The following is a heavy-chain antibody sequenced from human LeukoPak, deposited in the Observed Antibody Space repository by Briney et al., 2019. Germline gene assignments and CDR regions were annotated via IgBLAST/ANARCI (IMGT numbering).Heavy chain of an antibody. Sequence: PSETLSLTCTVSGGSISSYYWSWIRQPPGKGLEWIGYIYYSGSTNYNPSLKSRVTISVDTSKNQFSLKLSSVTAADTAVYYCTSCSGDCYQFDYWGQGTLVTVSS. V-gene: IGHV4-59*01. CDR2: IYYSGST. CDR3: TSCSGDCYQFDY. D-gene: IGHD2-21*02. CDR1: GGSISSYY. J-gene: IGHJ4*02.